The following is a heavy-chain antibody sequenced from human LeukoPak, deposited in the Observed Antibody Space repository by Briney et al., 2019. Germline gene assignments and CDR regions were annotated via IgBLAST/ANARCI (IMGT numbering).Heavy chain of an antibody. J-gene: IGHJ4*02. Sequence: SETLSLTCTVSGGSISSYYWSWIRQPPGKGLEWIGSIYHSGSTYYNPSLKSRVTISVDTSKNQFSLKLSSVTAADTAVYYCARGMANVVVVAAGDYWGQGTLVTVSS. D-gene: IGHD2-15*01. V-gene: IGHV4-38-2*02. CDR3: ARGMANVVVVAAGDY. CDR1: GGSISSYY. CDR2: IYHSGST.